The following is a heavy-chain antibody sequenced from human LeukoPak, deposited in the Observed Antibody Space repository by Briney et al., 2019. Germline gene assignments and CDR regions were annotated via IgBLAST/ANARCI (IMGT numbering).Heavy chain of an antibody. CDR1: GFTFSSYS. J-gene: IGHJ6*03. CDR2: ISGSGAGK. V-gene: IGHV3-23*01. Sequence: PGGSLRLSCAASGFTFSSYSMNWVRQAPGKGLEWVSGISGSGAGKDYADSVKGRFTISRDNSKNTLYLQMNSLRGDDTAMYYCAREGGLYYDSSGYYSYYYYMDVWGKGTTVTVSS. CDR3: AREGGLYYDSSGYYSYYYYMDV. D-gene: IGHD3-22*01.